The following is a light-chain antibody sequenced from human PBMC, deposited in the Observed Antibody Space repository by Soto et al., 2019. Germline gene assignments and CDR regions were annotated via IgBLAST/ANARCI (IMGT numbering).Light chain of an antibody. V-gene: IGLV2-14*01. CDR3: FSYTSSTTNV. J-gene: IGLJ1*01. Sequence: QSALTQPASVSGSPGQSITISCAGTSSDIGGYNFVSWYQQHPGKAPKLMIFEVTKRPSGVSNRFSGSKSGNTASLTISGLQAEDEADYYCFSYTSSTTNVFGSGTKVTV. CDR2: EVT. CDR1: SSDIGGYNF.